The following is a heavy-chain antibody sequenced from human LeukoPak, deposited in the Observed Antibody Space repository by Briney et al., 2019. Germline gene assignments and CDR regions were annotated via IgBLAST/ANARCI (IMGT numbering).Heavy chain of an antibody. D-gene: IGHD3-10*02. V-gene: IGHV3-48*03. Sequence: TGGSLRLSCAASGFTFSTYEMNWVRQAPGKGLEWVSYISSSGTTKYYTDYGKGTFTIYRYKATNSLYLQMNSLRAEDTAVYYCAELGITMIGGVWGKGTTVTISS. CDR3: AELGITMIGGV. CDR1: GFTFSTYE. J-gene: IGHJ6*04. CDR2: ISSSGTTK.